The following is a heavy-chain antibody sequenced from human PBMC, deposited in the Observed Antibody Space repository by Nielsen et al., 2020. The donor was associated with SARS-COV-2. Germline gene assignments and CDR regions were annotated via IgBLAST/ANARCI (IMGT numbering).Heavy chain of an antibody. V-gene: IGHV3-74*01. Sequence: GGSLRLSCSASGFTFSSTWMDWVRQAPGQGLVWVSRINPSGSGTAYADSVKVRFAVSRDNAENTVVLQIHSLRVEDTAVYYCAGGADFWSGTQKYYMDVWGKGTTVTVSS. CDR3: AGGADFWSGTQKYYMDV. J-gene: IGHJ6*03. CDR2: INPSGSGT. CDR1: GFTFSSTW. D-gene: IGHD3-3*01.